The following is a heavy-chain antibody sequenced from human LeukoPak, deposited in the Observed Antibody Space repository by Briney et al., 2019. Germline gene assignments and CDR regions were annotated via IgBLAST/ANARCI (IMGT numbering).Heavy chain of an antibody. D-gene: IGHD6-13*01. Sequence: GGSLRLSCAASGFTFDDYAMHWVRQAPGKGLEWVSGISWNSGSIGYADSVKGRFTISRDNAKNSLYLQMNSLRAEDTALNYCAKVYSSSWSSFDYWGQGTLVTVSS. J-gene: IGHJ4*02. CDR2: ISWNSGSI. CDR1: GFTFDDYA. CDR3: AKVYSSSWSSFDY. V-gene: IGHV3-9*01.